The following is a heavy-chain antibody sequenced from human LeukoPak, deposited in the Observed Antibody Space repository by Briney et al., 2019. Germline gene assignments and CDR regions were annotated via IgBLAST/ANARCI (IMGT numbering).Heavy chain of an antibody. J-gene: IGHJ6*03. D-gene: IGHD3-3*01. CDR3: ARVPVLRFLEWLTPPQYYYYMDV. Sequence: SETLSLTCAVYGGSLSGYYWSWIRQPPGKGLEWIGEINHSGSTNYNPSLKSRVTISVDTSKNQFSLKLSSVTAADMAVYYCARVPVLRFLEWLTPPQYYYYMDVWGKGTTVTVSS. CDR1: GGSLSGYY. CDR2: INHSGST. V-gene: IGHV4-34*01.